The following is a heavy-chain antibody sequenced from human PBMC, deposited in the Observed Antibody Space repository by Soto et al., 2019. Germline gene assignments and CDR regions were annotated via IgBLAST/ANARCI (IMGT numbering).Heavy chain of an antibody. CDR3: AKGYCSGGSCGGGYYYGMDV. D-gene: IGHD2-15*01. V-gene: IGHV1-69*13. J-gene: IGHJ6*02. CDR2: IIPIFGTA. Sequence: SVKVSCKASGGTFSSYAISWVRQAPGQGLEWMGGIIPIFGTANYAQKFQGRVTITADESTSTAYMELSSLRSEDTAVYYCAKGYCSGGSCGGGYYYGMDVWAQGTTVTVSS. CDR1: GGTFSSYA.